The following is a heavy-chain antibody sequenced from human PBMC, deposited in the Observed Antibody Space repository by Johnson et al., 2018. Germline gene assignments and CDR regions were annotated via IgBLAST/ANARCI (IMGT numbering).Heavy chain of an antibody. CDR1: GFTFSSYA. CDR3: AKHEGMDTPMLTSPYNWFHP. D-gene: IGHD5-18*01. Sequence: VQLVQSGGGVVQPGRSLRLSCAASGFTFSSYAMSWVRQAPGKGLEWVSAISGSGGSTYYADSVKGRFTISRDNSKNTLYLQMNSLRAEDTAVYYCAKHEGMDTPMLTSPYNWFHPGGQGTLVTVSS. J-gene: IGHJ5*02. V-gene: IGHV3-23*04. CDR2: ISGSGGST.